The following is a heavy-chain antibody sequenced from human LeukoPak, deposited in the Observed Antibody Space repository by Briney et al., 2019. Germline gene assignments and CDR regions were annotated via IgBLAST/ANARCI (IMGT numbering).Heavy chain of an antibody. CDR2: INHSGST. J-gene: IGHJ4*02. D-gene: IGHD7-27*01. CDR1: GGSISSYY. Sequence: PSETLSLTCTVSGGSISSYYWSWIRQPPGKGLEWIGEINHSGSTNYNPSLKSRVTISVDTSKNQFSLKLSSVTATDTAVYYCARGENWGVYFDYWGQGTLVTVSS. V-gene: IGHV4-34*09. CDR3: ARGENWGVYFDY.